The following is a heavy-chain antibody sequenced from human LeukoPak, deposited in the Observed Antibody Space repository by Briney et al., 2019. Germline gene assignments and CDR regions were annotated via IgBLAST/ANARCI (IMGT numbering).Heavy chain of an antibody. CDR1: GYTLTGYY. CDR2: INPNSGGT. D-gene: IGHD3-22*01. Sequence: ASVKVSCKASGYTLTGYYMHWVRQAPGQGLEWMGRINPNSGGTNYAQKFQGRVTMTRDTSISTAYMELSRLRSDDTAVYYCARDLDYYDSSGYYSYFGYWGQGTLVTVSS. CDR3: ARDLDYYDSSGYYSYFGY. J-gene: IGHJ4*02. V-gene: IGHV1-2*06.